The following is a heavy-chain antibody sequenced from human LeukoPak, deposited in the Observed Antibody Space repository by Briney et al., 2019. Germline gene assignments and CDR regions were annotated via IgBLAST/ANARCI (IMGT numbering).Heavy chain of an antibody. CDR3: ARRRSGYSYGYL. Sequence: SETLSLTCTVSGGSISSSSYYWGWLRQPPGKGLEWIGSIYYSGSTYYNPSLKSRVTISVDTSKNQFSLKLSSVTAADTAVYYCARRRSGYSYGYLWGQGTLVTVSS. CDR2: IYYSGST. J-gene: IGHJ5*02. V-gene: IGHV4-39*01. CDR1: GGSISSSSYY. D-gene: IGHD5-18*01.